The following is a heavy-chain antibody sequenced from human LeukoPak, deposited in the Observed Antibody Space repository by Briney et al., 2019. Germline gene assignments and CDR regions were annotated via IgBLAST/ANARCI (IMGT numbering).Heavy chain of an antibody. CDR3: AKEDDFWSGYYFDY. J-gene: IGHJ4*02. CDR2: ISGSDGST. V-gene: IGHV3-23*01. D-gene: IGHD3-3*01. Sequence: GGSLRLSCAASGFTFTNYAMSWVRQAPGKGLEWVSGISGSDGSTYYAESVKGRFTISRDNSKNTLYLQMNTLGAEDTAVYYCAKEDDFWSGYYFDYWGQGTLVTVSS. CDR1: GFTFTNYA.